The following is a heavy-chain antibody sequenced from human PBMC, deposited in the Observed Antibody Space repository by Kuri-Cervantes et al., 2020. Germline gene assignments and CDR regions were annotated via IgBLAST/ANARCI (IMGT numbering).Heavy chain of an antibody. CDR1: GGSISSYY. CDR2: IYYSGST. V-gene: IGHV4-59*08. D-gene: IGHD2-8*02. Sequence: GSLRLSCTVSGGSISSYYWSWIRQPPGKGLEWIGYIYYSGSTNYNPSLKSRVTISVDTSKNQFSLKLSSVTAADTAVYYCAGDPGGHFDYWGQGTLVTVSS. J-gene: IGHJ4*02. CDR3: AGDPGGHFDY.